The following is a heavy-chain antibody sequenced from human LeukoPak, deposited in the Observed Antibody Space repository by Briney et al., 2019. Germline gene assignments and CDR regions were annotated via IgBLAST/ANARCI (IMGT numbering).Heavy chain of an antibody. CDR2: ISPYNSNT. D-gene: IGHD4-17*01. V-gene: IGHV1-18*01. J-gene: IGHJ4*02. CDR1: GYTFTSYG. CDR3: ATESSRDYGDSGHY. Sequence: GASVKVSCKASGYTFTSYGISWVRQAPGQGLEWMGWISPYNSNTYYAQNLQGRVTMTRNTSISTAYMELSSLRSEDTAVYYCATESSRDYGDSGHYWGQGTLVTVSS.